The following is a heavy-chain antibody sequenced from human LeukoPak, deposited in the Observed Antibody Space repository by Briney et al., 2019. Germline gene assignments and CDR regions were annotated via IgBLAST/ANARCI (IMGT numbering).Heavy chain of an antibody. V-gene: IGHV1-8*01. CDR1: GYTFTSYD. D-gene: IGHD3-3*01. Sequence: GASVKVSCKASGYTFTSYDINWVRQATGQGLEWMGWMNPNSGNTGYAQKFQGRVTMTRNTSISTAYMELSSLRPEDTAVYYCAREGPTPKYYDFWSGSYYYYGMDVWGQGTTVTVSS. J-gene: IGHJ6*02. CDR2: MNPNSGNT. CDR3: AREGPTPKYYDFWSGSYYYYGMDV.